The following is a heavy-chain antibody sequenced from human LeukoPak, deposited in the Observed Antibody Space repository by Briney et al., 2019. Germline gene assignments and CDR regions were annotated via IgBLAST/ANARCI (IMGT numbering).Heavy chain of an antibody. CDR2: ISSSSSYI. J-gene: IGHJ4*02. V-gene: IGHV3-21*04. D-gene: IGHD4-17*01. CDR3: AKVSEDYGDSPFRY. CDR1: GFTFSSYS. Sequence: GGSLRLSCAASGFTFSSYSMNWVRQAPGKGLEWVSSISSSSSYIYYADSVKGRFTISRDNAKNSLYLQMNSLRAEDTAVYYCAKVSEDYGDSPFRYWGQGTLVTVSS.